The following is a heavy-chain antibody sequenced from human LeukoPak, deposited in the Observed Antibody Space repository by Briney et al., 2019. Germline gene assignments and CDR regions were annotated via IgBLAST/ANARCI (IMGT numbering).Heavy chain of an antibody. CDR2: ISGSGGST. V-gene: IGHV3-23*01. CDR1: GLTFSSYA. D-gene: IGHD2-2*01. CDR3: AKDSSRKYQLLSAEFDY. J-gene: IGHJ4*02. Sequence: PGASLRLSCAASGLTFSSYAMSWVRQAPGKGLEWVSAISGSGGSTYYADSVKGRFTISRDNSKNTLYLQMNSLRAEDTAVYYCAKDSSRKYQLLSAEFDYWGQGTLVTVSS.